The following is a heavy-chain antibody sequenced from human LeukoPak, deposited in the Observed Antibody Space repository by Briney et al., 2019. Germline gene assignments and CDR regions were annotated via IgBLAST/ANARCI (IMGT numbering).Heavy chain of an antibody. CDR1: GFTFSSYW. Sequence: GGSLRLSCAASGFTFSSYWMSWVRQAPGKGLEWVANIKQDGSEKYYVDSVKGRFTISRDNAKNSLYLQMNSLRAEDTAMYYCARETRSGYYSNFDYWGQGTLVTVSS. V-gene: IGHV3-7*01. J-gene: IGHJ4*02. D-gene: IGHD3-3*01. CDR2: IKQDGSEK. CDR3: ARETRSGYYSNFDY.